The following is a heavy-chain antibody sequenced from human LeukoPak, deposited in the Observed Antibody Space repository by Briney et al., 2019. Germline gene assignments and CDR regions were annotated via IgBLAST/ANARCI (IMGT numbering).Heavy chain of an antibody. D-gene: IGHD3-10*01. CDR1: GGSISSSSYY. V-gene: IGHV4-39*01. J-gene: IGHJ3*02. CDR2: IYYSGST. CDR3: ATVSTYYYGSGSYSTDAFDI. Sequence: PSETLSLTCTVSGGSISSSSYYWGWIRQPPGKGLEWIGSIYYSGSTYYNPSLKSRVTISVDTSKNQFSLKLSSVTAADTAVYYCATVSTYYYGSGSYSTDAFDIWGQGTMVTVSS.